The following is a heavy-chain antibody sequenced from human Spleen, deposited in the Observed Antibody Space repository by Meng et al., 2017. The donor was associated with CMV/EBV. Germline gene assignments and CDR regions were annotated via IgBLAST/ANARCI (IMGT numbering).Heavy chain of an antibody. D-gene: IGHD4-17*01. CDR3: ARAYGFFDY. J-gene: IGHJ4*02. V-gene: IGHV4-34*01. Sequence: LSLTCAVYGGSFSGYYWSWIRQPPGKGLEWIGEINHSGSTNYNPSLKSRVTISVDTSKNQFSLKLSSVTAADTAVYYCARAYGFFDYWGQGTLVTVSS. CDR2: INHSGST. CDR1: GGSFSGYY.